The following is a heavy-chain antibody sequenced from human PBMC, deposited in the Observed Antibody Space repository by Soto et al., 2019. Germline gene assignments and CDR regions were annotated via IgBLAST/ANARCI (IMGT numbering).Heavy chain of an antibody. V-gene: IGHV3-72*01. CDR3: AGGATGSAPFQH. J-gene: IGHJ1*01. Sequence: GGSLRLSCAASGFTFSDHFMDWVRQAPGKGLEWVGRSRNKANSYTTEYAVSVKGRFTISRDDSKNSLYLQMSSLKTEDTAVYYCAGGATGSAPFQHWGQGTLVTVSS. D-gene: IGHD2-8*02. CDR2: SRNKANSYTT. CDR1: GFTFSDHF.